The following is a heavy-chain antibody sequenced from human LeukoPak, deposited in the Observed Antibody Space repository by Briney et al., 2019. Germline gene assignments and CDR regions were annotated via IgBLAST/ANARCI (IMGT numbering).Heavy chain of an antibody. J-gene: IGHJ6*03. Sequence: SVKVSCKASGGTFSSYAISWVRQGPGQGFEWMGGFIPIFGTANYAQKFQGRVMITADESTSTGYMELSSLRSEDTAVYYCARSPPGLIYMDVWGKGTTVSVSS. CDR2: FIPIFGTA. CDR3: ARSPPGLIYMDV. D-gene: IGHD2-8*01. V-gene: IGHV1-69*13. CDR1: GGTFSSYA.